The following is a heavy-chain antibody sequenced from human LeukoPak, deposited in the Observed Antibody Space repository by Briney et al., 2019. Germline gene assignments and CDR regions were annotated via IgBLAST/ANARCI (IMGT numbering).Heavy chain of an antibody. CDR2: IYHSGST. CDR3: ARDIPPYDILTGYYRGGFDP. CDR1: GGSISSSNW. D-gene: IGHD3-9*01. J-gene: IGHJ5*02. Sequence: PSETLSLTRAVSGGSISSSNWWSWVRQPPGKGLEWIGEIYHSGSTNYNPSLKSRVTISVDKSKNQFSLKLSSVTAADTAVYYCARDIPPYDILTGYYRGGFDPWGQGTLVTVSS. V-gene: IGHV4-4*02.